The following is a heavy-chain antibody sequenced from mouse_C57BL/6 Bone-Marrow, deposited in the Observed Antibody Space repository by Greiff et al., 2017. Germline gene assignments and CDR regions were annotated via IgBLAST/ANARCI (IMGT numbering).Heavy chain of an antibody. J-gene: IGHJ3*01. CDR3: ARGGIIYSWFAY. D-gene: IGHD1-1*01. V-gene: IGHV1-78*01. Sequence: VKLQESDAELVKPGASVKISCKVSGYTFTDHTIHWMKQRPEQGLEWIGYIYPRDGSTKYNEKFKGKATLTVDKSSSTAYMQLNSLTSEDSAVYFCARGGIIYSWFAYWGQGTLVTVSA. CDR2: IYPRDGST. CDR1: GYTFTDHT.